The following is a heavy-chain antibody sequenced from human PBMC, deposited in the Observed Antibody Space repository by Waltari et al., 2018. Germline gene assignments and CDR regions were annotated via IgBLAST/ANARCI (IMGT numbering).Heavy chain of an antibody. CDR2: ISSSSSYI. Sequence: EVQLVESGGGLVKPGGSLRLSCAASGFTFSSYSMNWVRQAPGKGLEWVSSISSSSSYIYYADSVKGRFTISRDNAKNSLYLQMNSLRAEDTALYYCAKERAGTAMAPQFDYWGQGTLVTVSS. D-gene: IGHD5-18*01. V-gene: IGHV3-21*04. CDR1: GFTFSSYS. J-gene: IGHJ4*02. CDR3: AKERAGTAMAPQFDY.